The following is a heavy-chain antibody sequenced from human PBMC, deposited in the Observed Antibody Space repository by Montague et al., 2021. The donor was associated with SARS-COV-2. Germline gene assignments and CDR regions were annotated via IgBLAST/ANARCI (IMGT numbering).Heavy chain of an antibody. CDR2: INHSGST. V-gene: IGHV4-34*01. J-gene: IGHJ6*02. D-gene: IGHD2-2*01. Sequence: SETLSLTCAVYGGSFSGYYWGWICQPPGKGLEWIGEINHSGSTNYNPSLKSRVTISVDTSKNQFSLKLSSVTAADTAVYYCTREGYQVLWSDYYYYGMDVWGQGTTVTVSS. CDR1: GGSFSGYY. CDR3: TREGYQVLWSDYYYYGMDV.